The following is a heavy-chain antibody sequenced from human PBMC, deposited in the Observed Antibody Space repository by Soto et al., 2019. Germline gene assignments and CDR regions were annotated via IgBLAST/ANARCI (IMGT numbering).Heavy chain of an antibody. D-gene: IGHD3-10*01. CDR1: GVTFSIFW. Sequence: VGSLRLSLAASGVTFSIFWMHCVRQAPGKGLVWVSRINSDGSSASYADSVKGRFTISRDNAKNTLYLQMNSLRAEDTAVYYCARAVRSGSYPYYYYGMDVWGQGPTVTVSS. CDR3: ARAVRSGSYPYYYYGMDV. J-gene: IGHJ6*02. CDR2: INSDGSSA. V-gene: IGHV3-74*01.